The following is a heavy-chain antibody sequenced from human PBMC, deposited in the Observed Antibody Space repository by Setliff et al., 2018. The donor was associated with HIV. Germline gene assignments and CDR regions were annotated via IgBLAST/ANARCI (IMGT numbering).Heavy chain of an antibody. CDR2: ITGSGGNT. D-gene: IGHD4-17*01. CDR3: AKGHYDDWYYFDY. V-gene: IGHV3-23*01. Sequence: GESPKISCVPSGFTFGGFAMSWVRQAPGRGLEWVSAITGSGGNTYYADSVKGRFTISRDNSENTLYLQMNSLRADDTAMYYCAKGHYDDWYYFDYWGPGTLVTVSS. CDR1: GFTFGGFA. J-gene: IGHJ4*02.